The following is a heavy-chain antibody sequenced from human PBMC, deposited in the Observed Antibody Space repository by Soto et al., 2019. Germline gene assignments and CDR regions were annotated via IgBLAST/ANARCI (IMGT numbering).Heavy chain of an antibody. J-gene: IGHJ6*02. Sequence: ASETLSLTCAVYGGSFSGYYWSWIRQPPGKGLEWIGEINHSGSTNYNPSLKSRVTISVDTSKNQFSLKLSSVTAADTAVYYCARRTYYYDSSGYYYYYYGMDVWGQGTTVTVSS. D-gene: IGHD3-22*01. CDR3: ARRTYYYDSSGYYYYYYGMDV. CDR2: INHSGST. CDR1: GGSFSGYY. V-gene: IGHV4-34*01.